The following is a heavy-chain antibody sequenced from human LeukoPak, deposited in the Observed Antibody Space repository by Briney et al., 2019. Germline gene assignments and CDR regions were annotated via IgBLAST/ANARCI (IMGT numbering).Heavy chain of an antibody. J-gene: IGHJ2*01. CDR2: INHSGST. CDR1: GGSFSGYY. Sequence: YPSETLSLTCAVYGGSFSGYYWSWIRQPPGKGLEWIGEINHSGSTNYNPSLKSRVTISVDTSKNQFSLKLSSVTAADTAVYYCARTELCGGDCYPPYWYFDLWGRGTLVTVSS. CDR3: ARTELCGGDCYPPYWYFDL. V-gene: IGHV4-34*01. D-gene: IGHD2-21*01.